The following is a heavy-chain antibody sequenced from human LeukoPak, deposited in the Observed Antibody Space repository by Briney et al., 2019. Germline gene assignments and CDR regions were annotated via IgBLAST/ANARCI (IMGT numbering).Heavy chain of an antibody. D-gene: IGHD2-2*01. CDR2: ISSSSSTI. Sequence: GGSLRLSCAASGFTFSSYSMNWVRQAPGKGLEWVSYISSSSSTIYYADSVKGRFIISRGNAKNSLYLQMNGLRAEDTAVYYCAREVADIVVVPAAIDYWGQGTLVTVSS. CDR3: AREVADIVVVPAAIDY. V-gene: IGHV3-48*04. CDR1: GFTFSSYS. J-gene: IGHJ4*02.